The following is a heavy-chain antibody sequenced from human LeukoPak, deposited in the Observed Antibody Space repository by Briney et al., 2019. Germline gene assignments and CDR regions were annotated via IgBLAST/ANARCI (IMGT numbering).Heavy chain of an antibody. J-gene: IGHJ6*02. CDR1: GGSISSSSYY. CDR3: ARHGVVLHYYYYGMDV. V-gene: IGHV4-39*01. D-gene: IGHD3-3*01. CDR2: IYYSGST. Sequence: SETLSLTCTVSGGSISSSSYYWGWIRQPPGKGLEWFGSIYYSGSTYYNPSLKSRVTISVDTSKNQSSLKLSSVTAADTAVYYCARHGVVLHYYYYGMDVWGQGTTVTVSS.